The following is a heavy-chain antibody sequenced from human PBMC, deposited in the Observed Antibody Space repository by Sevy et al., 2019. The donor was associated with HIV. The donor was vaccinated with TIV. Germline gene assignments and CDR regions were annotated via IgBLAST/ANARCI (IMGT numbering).Heavy chain of an antibody. D-gene: IGHD3-10*01. CDR2: ISHDGRNNK. V-gene: IGHV3-30*04. CDR3: ARDRGEILSSAFNY. CDR1: GFSFSEYG. J-gene: IGHJ4*02. Sequence: GGSLRLSCAASGFSFSEYGMHWVRQAPGKGLEWVAVISHDGRNNKYNPDSVKGRFTISRDNSKNTLYLQMNSLRAEDTAIYYCARDRGEILSSAFNYRGQGTLVTVSS.